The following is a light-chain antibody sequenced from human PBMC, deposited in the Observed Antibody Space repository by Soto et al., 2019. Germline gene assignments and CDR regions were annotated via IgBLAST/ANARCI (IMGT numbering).Light chain of an antibody. CDR1: SSDVGDYNS. CDR3: CSYVGGYSYV. V-gene: IGLV2-11*01. Sequence: QSALTQPRSVSGSPGQSVTVSCIGTSSDVGDYNSVSWYQQHPGKAPKLMIYDVSKRPSGVPDRFSVSKSGNTASLTISGLQAEDEADYYCCSYVGGYSYVFGIGTKVTVL. CDR2: DVS. J-gene: IGLJ1*01.